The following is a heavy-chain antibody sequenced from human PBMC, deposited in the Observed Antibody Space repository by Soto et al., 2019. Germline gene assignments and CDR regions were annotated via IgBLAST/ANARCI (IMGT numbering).Heavy chain of an antibody. V-gene: IGHV2-5*04. J-gene: IGHJ4*02. CDR1: GFSLSTSGEG. Sequence: SGPTLVNPTQTLTLTCTFSGFSLSTSGEGVDWIRQTPGKALEWLAVIYWNDEKRYNPSLKTRLTITKDTSKNQVVLIMTNMDPVDTGTYYCARDTRPHNFWSGFYDVWGPGTLVTVSS. CDR2: IYWNDEK. CDR3: ARDTRPHNFWSGFYDV. D-gene: IGHD3-3*01.